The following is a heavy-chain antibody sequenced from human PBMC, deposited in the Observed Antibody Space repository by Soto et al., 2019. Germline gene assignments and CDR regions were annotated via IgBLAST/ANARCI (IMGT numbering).Heavy chain of an antibody. CDR3: ASLWSKGYSYGHYYYYYGMDV. V-gene: IGHV4-34*01. CDR1: GGSFSGYY. J-gene: IGHJ6*02. CDR2: INHSGST. D-gene: IGHD5-18*01. Sequence: ASETLSLTCAVYGGSFSGYYWSWIRQPPGKGLEWIGEINHSGSTNYNPSLKSRVTISVDTSKNQFSLKLSSVTAADTAVYYCASLWSKGYSYGHYYYYYGMDVWGQGTTVTVSS.